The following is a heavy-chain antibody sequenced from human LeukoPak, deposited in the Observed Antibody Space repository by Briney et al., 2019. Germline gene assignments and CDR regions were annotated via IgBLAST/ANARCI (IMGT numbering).Heavy chain of an antibody. V-gene: IGHV3-30*02. Sequence: GRSLRLSCAASGFTFSSYGMHWVRQAPGKGLEWVAFIRYDGTNKYYADSVKGRFTISRDNSKNTLYLQMNSLRAEDTAVYYCAKGSGYEAHYYYYYMDVWGKGTTVTISS. CDR3: AKGSGYEAHYYYYYMDV. D-gene: IGHD5-12*01. CDR2: IRYDGTNK. J-gene: IGHJ6*03. CDR1: GFTFSSYG.